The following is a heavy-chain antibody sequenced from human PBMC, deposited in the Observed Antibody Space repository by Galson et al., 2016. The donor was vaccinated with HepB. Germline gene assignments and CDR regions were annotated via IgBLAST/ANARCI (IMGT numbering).Heavy chain of an antibody. V-gene: IGHV3-23*01. CDR2: IGGSGGSA. CDR3: AKAGYHGADAYYYYFDY. D-gene: IGHD3-16*01. CDR1: GYTFSSYA. J-gene: IGHJ4*02. Sequence: SLRLSCAASGYTFSSYAMSWARQAPGKGLEWVSGIGGSGGSAYYADSVKGRFTISRDNSKNTLYLQMNSLRPEDTAVYFCAKAGYHGADAYYYYFDYWGQGTLVTVSS.